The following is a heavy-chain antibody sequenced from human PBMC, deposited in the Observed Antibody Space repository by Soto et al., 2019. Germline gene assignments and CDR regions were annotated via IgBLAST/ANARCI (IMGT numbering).Heavy chain of an antibody. D-gene: IGHD3-10*01. CDR1: GGSVSSGSYY. V-gene: IGHV4-61*01. Sequence: SETLSLTCTVSGGSVSSGSYYWSWIRQPPGKGLEWIGYIYYSGSTNYNPSLKSRVTISVDTSKNQFSLKQSSVTAADTAVYYCARLRIAMVRGDNSRPRVDYYYYGIGVWGQGTTVTVSS. CDR3: ARLRIAMVRGDNSRPRVDYYYYGIGV. J-gene: IGHJ6*02. CDR2: IYYSGST.